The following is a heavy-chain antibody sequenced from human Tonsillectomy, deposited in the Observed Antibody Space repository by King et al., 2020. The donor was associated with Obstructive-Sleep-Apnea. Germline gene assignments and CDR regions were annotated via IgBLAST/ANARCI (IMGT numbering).Heavy chain of an antibody. V-gene: IGHV2-70*01. CDR1: GFSLSTSGMC. CDR3: AQMSGLPCVGRDGRYGMDV. J-gene: IGHJ6*02. Sequence: TLKESGPALVRPTQTLTLTCTFSGFSLSTSGMCVRWIRQPPGKALEWLALIDWDGEKYYRTSLKTRLTISKDTSKNQVVLRMSNMGPVDTATFYCAQMSGLPCVGRDGRYGMDVWGQGTTVTVSS. D-gene: IGHD1-26*01. CDR2: IDWDGEK.